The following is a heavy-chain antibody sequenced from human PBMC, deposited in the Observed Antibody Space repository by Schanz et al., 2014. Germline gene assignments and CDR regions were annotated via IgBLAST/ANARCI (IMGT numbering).Heavy chain of an antibody. CDR3: TRDRAYHSFDY. J-gene: IGHJ4*02. V-gene: IGHV3-7*01. D-gene: IGHD1-26*01. CDR2: IKEDGSQK. CDR1: GFSFSVSW. Sequence: PLVEFGGGLVQPGGSLRLSCEASGFSFSVSWMNWVRQAPGKGLEWVATIKEDGSQKYYLDSVKGRFTISRDXARNSLYLQMTSLRAEDTALYYCTRDRAYHSFDYWGQGTLVTVSS.